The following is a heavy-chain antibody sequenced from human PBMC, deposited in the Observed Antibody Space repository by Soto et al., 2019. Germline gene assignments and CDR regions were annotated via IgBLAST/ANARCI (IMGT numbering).Heavy chain of an antibody. CDR2: ISGSGGST. D-gene: IGHD2-2*02. J-gene: IGHJ4*02. CDR3: ANGRGYCSSTSCYNSDY. V-gene: IGHV3-23*01. Sequence: EVQLLESGGGLVQPGGSLRLSCAASGFTFSSYAMSWVRQAPGKGLEWVSAISGSGGSTYYADSVKGRFTISRDNSKNTLYLQMNSLRAEDTAVYYCANGRGYCSSTSCYNSDYWGQGTLVTVSS. CDR1: GFTFSSYA.